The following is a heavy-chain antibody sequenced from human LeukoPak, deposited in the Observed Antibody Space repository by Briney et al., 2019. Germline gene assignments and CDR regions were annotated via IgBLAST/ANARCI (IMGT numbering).Heavy chain of an antibody. Sequence: SGPTLVKPTQTLTLTCNCSGFSVNANGLGVGWIRQPPGKALEWLALIHWDDDKRYSSSPKNRLTITKDNSKNEVVLTMTNMDTVDTATYYCAHSGMMVVAPFDHWGQGILVTVSS. D-gene: IGHD3-22*01. J-gene: IGHJ4*02. V-gene: IGHV2-5*02. CDR2: IHWDDDK. CDR1: GFSVNANGLG. CDR3: AHSGMMVVAPFDH.